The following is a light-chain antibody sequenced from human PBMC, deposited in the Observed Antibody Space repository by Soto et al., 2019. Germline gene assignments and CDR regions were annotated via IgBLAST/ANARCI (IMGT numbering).Light chain of an antibody. CDR1: QDINNR. CDR3: LQVKSFPRA. Sequence: DIQMTQSPSSVSASVGDRVTITCRASQDINNRLAWFQQRPGRAPKYLIQAASILQSGFPSRFSGSGSGTDFAHTINSLQPDDLATYYCLQVKSFPRAFGQGTKVELQ. V-gene: IGKV1-12*01. CDR2: AAS. J-gene: IGKJ1*01.